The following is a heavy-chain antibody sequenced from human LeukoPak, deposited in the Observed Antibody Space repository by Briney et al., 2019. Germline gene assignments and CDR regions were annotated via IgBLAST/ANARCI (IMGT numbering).Heavy chain of an antibody. V-gene: IGHV3-23*01. CDR1: GFTFSSYA. CDR3: ATAPAVAGTGGFDY. CDR2: ISGSGGST. D-gene: IGHD6-19*01. J-gene: IGHJ4*02. Sequence: GGSLRLSCAASGFTFSSYAMSWVRQAPVKELEWVSAISGSGGSTYYADSVKGRFTISRDNSKNTLYLQMNSLRAEDTAVYYCATAPAVAGTGGFDYWGQGTLVTVSS.